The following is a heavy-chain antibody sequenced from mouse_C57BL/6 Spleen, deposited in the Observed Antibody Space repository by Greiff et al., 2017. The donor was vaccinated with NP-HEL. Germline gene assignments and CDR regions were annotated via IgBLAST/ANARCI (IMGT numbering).Heavy chain of an antibody. V-gene: IGHV5-9*01. Sequence: EVQVVESGGGLVKPGGSLKLSCAASGFTFSSYTMSWVRQTPEKRLEWVATISGGGGNTYYPDSVKGRFTISRDNAKNTLYLQMSSLRSEDTALYYCARTSSPYYYAMDYWGQGTSVTVSS. D-gene: IGHD3-1*01. CDR1: GFTFSSYT. J-gene: IGHJ4*01. CDR2: ISGGGGNT. CDR3: ARTSSPYYYAMDY.